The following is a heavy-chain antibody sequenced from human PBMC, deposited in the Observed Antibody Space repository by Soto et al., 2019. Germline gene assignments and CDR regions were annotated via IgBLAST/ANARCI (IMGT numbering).Heavy chain of an antibody. CDR1: GFTFSSYG. Sequence: GGSLRLSCAASGFTFSSYGMHWVRQAPGKGLEWVGLISYDGNNKFYADSLKGRFTISRDNSKNTLFLQMNSLRAEDTALYYCAKDIEEVVYYYGMDVWGQGTTVTVSS. CDR3: AKDIEEVVYYYGMDV. D-gene: IGHD1-26*01. J-gene: IGHJ6*02. CDR2: ISYDGNNK. V-gene: IGHV3-30*18.